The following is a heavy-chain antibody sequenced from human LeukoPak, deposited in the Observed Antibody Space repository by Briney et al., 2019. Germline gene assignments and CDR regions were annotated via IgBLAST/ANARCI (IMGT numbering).Heavy chain of an antibody. V-gene: IGHV4-59*01. CDR3: ARRPTVSTFFDY. J-gene: IGHJ4*02. D-gene: IGHD4-17*01. Sequence: SETLSLTWNGSGGSISSYYWSWSRQPPGEGLELNGYIYNSGSTNYNPPLKSRPTISVDTSKSQFSLKLSSVTAADTAVYYCARRPTVSTFFDYWGQGTLVTVSS. CDR1: GGSISSYY. CDR2: IYNSGST.